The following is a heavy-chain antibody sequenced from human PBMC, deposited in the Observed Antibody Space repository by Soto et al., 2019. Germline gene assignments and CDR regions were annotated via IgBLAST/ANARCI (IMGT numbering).Heavy chain of an antibody. Sequence: QITLKESGPTLVKPTQTLTLTCTFSGFSLRTSGVGVGWIRQPPGKALEWLALIYWDNDKRYSQSLRSRLTPTKDTSTKPVVLKVANVNPEDTATYYCAHTYEASWRNFGYWAQGILDTVSS. CDR2: IYWDNDK. CDR1: GFSLRTSGVG. V-gene: IGHV2-5*02. J-gene: IGHJ4*02. D-gene: IGHD3-22*01. CDR3: AHTYEASWRNFGY.